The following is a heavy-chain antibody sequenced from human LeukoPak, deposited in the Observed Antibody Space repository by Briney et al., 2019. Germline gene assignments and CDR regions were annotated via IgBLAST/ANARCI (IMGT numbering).Heavy chain of an antibody. Sequence: ASVKVSCKASGYTFTSYGISWVRQASGQGLEWMGWISAYNGNTNYAQKLQGRVTMTTDTSTSTAYMELRSLRSDDTAVYYCARAITYYYDSSGYSGDYWGQGTLVTVSS. CDR1: GYTFTSYG. V-gene: IGHV1-18*01. D-gene: IGHD3-22*01. J-gene: IGHJ4*02. CDR3: ARAITYYYDSSGYSGDY. CDR2: ISAYNGNT.